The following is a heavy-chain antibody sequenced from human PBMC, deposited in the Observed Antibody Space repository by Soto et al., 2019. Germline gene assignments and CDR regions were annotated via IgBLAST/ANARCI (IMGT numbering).Heavy chain of an antibody. V-gene: IGHV3-7*04. D-gene: IGHD3-22*01. J-gene: IGHJ3*02. CDR1: GFTFSSYW. Sequence: GVLRLSCAASGFTFSSYWMSWVRQAPGKGLEWVANIKPDGSQKWYVDSVKGRFTISRDNAKKSLYLQMNSLRADDTAVYYCARGDYYDSSGPFSDAFDIRGQRTMVTGSS. CDR2: IKPDGSQK. CDR3: ARGDYYDSSGPFSDAFDI.